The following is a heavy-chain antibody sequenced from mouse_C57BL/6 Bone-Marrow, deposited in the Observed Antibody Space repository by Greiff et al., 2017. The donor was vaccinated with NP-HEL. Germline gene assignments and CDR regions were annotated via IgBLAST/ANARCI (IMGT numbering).Heavy chain of an antibody. CDR2: ISNGGGST. V-gene: IGHV5-12*01. Sequence: EVQGVESGGGLVQPGGSLKLSCAASGFTFSDYYMYWVRQTPEKRLEWVAYISNGGGSTYYPDTVKGRFTISRDNAKNTLYLQMSRLKSEDTAMYYCARQPTTVVPYYAMDYWGQGTSVTVSS. J-gene: IGHJ4*01. CDR3: ARQPTTVVPYYAMDY. CDR1: GFTFSDYY. D-gene: IGHD1-1*01.